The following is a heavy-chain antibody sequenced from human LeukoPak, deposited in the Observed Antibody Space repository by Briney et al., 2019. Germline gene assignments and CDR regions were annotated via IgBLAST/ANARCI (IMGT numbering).Heavy chain of an antibody. V-gene: IGHV3-20*04. Sequence: GGSLRLSCAASGFTFDDYDMSWVRQAPGKGLEWVSGINWNGGSTGYADSVKGRFTISRDNAKNSLYLQMNSLRAEDTALYYCARRDYYGSGSPDYWGQGTLVAVSS. D-gene: IGHD3-10*01. J-gene: IGHJ4*02. CDR2: INWNGGST. CDR3: ARRDYYGSGSPDY. CDR1: GFTFDDYD.